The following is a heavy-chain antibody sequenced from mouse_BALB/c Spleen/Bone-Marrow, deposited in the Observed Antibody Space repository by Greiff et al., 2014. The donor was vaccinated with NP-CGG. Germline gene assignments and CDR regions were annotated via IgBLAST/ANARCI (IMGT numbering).Heavy chain of an antibody. CDR1: GFSLTNYG. Sequence: VKLVESGPGLVAPSPSLSITCTVSGFSLTNYGVHWVRQPPGKGLEWLGVIWADGSTNYNSALMSRLSISRDNSKSQVFFKMNSLQTDDTAMYYCARITTATGAMDYWGQGTSVTVSS. J-gene: IGHJ4*01. D-gene: IGHD1-2*01. CDR3: ARITTATGAMDY. CDR2: IWADGST. V-gene: IGHV2-9*02.